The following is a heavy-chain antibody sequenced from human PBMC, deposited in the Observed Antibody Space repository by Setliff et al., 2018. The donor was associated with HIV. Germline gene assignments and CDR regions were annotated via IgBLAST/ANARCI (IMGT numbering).Heavy chain of an antibody. Sequence: ASVKVSCKASGYTFTNYDINWVRQAAGQGLEWMGWMNPNTGNTGYAQKFRGRVTLTRNTSISTAYLELSSLRSEDTAMYYCARYEGVMTYAAYPLGHWGQGTLVTAPQ. CDR2: MNPNTGNT. CDR3: ARYEGVMTYAAYPLGH. V-gene: IGHV1-8*02. J-gene: IGHJ4*02. CDR1: GYTFTNYD. D-gene: IGHD3-16*01.